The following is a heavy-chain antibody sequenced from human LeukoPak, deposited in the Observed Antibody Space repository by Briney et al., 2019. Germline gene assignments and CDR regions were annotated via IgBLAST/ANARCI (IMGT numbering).Heavy chain of an antibody. D-gene: IGHD3-10*01. Sequence: PGGSLRLSCAASGFTFSSYGMHWVRQAPGKGLEWVSYISSSSSTIYYADSVKGRFTISRDNAKNSLYLQMNSLRAEDTAVYYCARGGGPTPVSIDYWGQGTLVTVSS. CDR1: GFTFSSYG. CDR3: ARGGGPTPVSIDY. V-gene: IGHV3-48*01. J-gene: IGHJ4*02. CDR2: ISSSSSTI.